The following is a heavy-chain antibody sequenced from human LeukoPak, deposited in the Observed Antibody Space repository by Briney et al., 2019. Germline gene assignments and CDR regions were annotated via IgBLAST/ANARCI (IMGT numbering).Heavy chain of an antibody. CDR2: IYSGGRI. J-gene: IGHJ3*02. Sequence: SETLSLTCSVSGGSISGSYYWGWIRQPPGKGLEWIGSIYSGGRIYYNPSLKSRVTISVDTSKNHLSLKLTSVTAADTAVYYCARAPWAYGNYVHAFDIWGQGTMVTVSS. V-gene: IGHV4-39*07. D-gene: IGHD4-11*01. CDR3: ARAPWAYGNYVHAFDI. CDR1: GGSISGSYY.